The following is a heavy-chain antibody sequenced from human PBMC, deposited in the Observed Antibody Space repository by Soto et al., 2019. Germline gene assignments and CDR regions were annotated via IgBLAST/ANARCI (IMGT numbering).Heavy chain of an antibody. V-gene: IGHV4-31*03. CDR3: ARAQIPQCATVTQLQFDY. Sequence: SETLSLTCTVSGGSISSCGYYWSWIRQHPGKGLEWIGYIYYSGSTYYNPSLKSRVTISVDTSKNQFSLKLSSVTAADTAVYYCARAQIPQCATVTQLQFDYWGQGTLVTVSS. CDR1: GGSISSCGYY. D-gene: IGHD4-17*01. CDR2: IYYSGST. J-gene: IGHJ4*02.